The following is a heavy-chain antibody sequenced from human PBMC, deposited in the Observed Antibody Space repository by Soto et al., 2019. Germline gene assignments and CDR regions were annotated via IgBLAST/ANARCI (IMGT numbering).Heavy chain of an antibody. CDR1: GYTFTGYY. D-gene: IGHD1-1*01. J-gene: IGHJ1*01. CDR3: ARGTPGTTGMPHQH. V-gene: IGHV1-2*02. Sequence: GASVKVSCKASGYTFTGYYMHWVRQAPGQGLEWMGWINPNSGGTNYAQKFQGRVTMTRETSISKAYMELSTLRSDDKAVYYCARGTPGTTGMPHQHCGQCTLVTLSS. CDR2: INPNSGGT.